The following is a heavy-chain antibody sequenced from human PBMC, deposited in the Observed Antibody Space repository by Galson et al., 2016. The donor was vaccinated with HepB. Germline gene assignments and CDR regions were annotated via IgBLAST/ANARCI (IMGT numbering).Heavy chain of an antibody. Sequence: QSGAEVKKPGESLKISCKGSGYNFASYWIVWVRQMPGKGLEWMGIIYPGDSETSYSPSFQGQVTISADKSISTAYLQWSSLKAPDTAMYYCAKRPRECSGTTCYPQDRYYDYGMDVWGQGTSVTVSS. CDR2: IYPGDSET. V-gene: IGHV5-51*01. J-gene: IGHJ6*02. CDR3: AKRPRECSGTTCYPQDRYYDYGMDV. CDR1: GYNFASYW. D-gene: IGHD2-2*01.